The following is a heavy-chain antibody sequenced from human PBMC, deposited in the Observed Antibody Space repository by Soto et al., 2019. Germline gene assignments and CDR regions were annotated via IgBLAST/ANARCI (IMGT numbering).Heavy chain of an antibody. V-gene: IGHV3-30*18. CDR3: AKDIGYCSSTSCYLGYYYYGMDV. CDR1: GFTFSSYG. Sequence: GGSLRISCAASGFTFSSYGMHWVRQAPGKGLEWVAVISYDGSNKYYADSVKGRFTISRDNSKNTLYLQMNSLRAEDTAVYYCAKDIGYCSSTSCYLGYYYYGMDVWGQGTTV. J-gene: IGHJ6*02. D-gene: IGHD2-2*01. CDR2: ISYDGSNK.